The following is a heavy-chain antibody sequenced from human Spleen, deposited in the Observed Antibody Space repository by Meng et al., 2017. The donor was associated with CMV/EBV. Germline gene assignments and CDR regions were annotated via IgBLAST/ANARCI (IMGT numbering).Heavy chain of an antibody. D-gene: IGHD6-19*01. V-gene: IGHV4-39*07. CDR2: IYYDGST. Sequence: QLQLQEPGPVQVTPSGPLSRTCTVSGGTISSYNYYWGWIRQPPGKGLQWIGSIYYDGSTYYNPSLKSRVTMSVDTSKNQFSLKLSSVTAADTAVYYCARVWSYSVAVAGYFDYWGQGTLVTVSS. CDR1: GGTISSYNYY. J-gene: IGHJ4*02. CDR3: ARVWSYSVAVAGYFDY.